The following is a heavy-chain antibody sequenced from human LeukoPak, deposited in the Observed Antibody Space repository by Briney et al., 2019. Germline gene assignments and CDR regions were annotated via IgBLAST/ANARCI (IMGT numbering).Heavy chain of an antibody. CDR1: GYSFTSYW. J-gene: IGHJ3*02. Sequence: RGESLKISCKGSGYSFTSYWIGWVRQMPGKGLEWMGIIYPGDSDTRYSPSFQGQVTISADKSINTAYLQWSSLKASDTAMYYCARLQPGYSYGPSDAFDIWGQGTMVTVSS. CDR2: IYPGDSDT. D-gene: IGHD5-18*01. CDR3: ARLQPGYSYGPSDAFDI. V-gene: IGHV5-51*01.